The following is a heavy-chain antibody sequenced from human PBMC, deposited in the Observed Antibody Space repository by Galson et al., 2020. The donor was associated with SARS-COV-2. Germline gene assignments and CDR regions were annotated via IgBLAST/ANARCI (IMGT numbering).Heavy chain of an antibody. Sequence: SETLSLTCAVSGTSISSGSYSWNWIRQPPGKGLEWIGYISPSGGTYYNPSLKSRVTISGDRSKNQFSLRLSSVTAADTAVYYCARLHYGEYAPEAFDIWGPETRVTVAS. CDR3: ARLHYGEYAPEAFDI. J-gene: IGHJ3*02. CDR2: ISPSGGT. V-gene: IGHV4-30-2*01. CDR1: GTSISSGSYS. D-gene: IGHD4-17*01.